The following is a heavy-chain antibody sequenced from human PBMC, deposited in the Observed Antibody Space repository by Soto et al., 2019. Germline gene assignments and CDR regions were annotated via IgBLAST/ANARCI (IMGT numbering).Heavy chain of an antibody. CDR1: GGSISSYY. CDR3: ARVGVGVPKYYYYYMDV. CDR2: IYYSGST. V-gene: IGHV4-59*01. Sequence: SETLSLTCTVSGGSISSYYWSWIRQPPGKGLEWIGYIYYSGSTNYNPSLKSRVTISVDTSKNQFSLKLSSVTAADTAVYYCARVGVGVPKYYYYYMDVWGKGTTVTVSS. J-gene: IGHJ6*03. D-gene: IGHD1-26*01.